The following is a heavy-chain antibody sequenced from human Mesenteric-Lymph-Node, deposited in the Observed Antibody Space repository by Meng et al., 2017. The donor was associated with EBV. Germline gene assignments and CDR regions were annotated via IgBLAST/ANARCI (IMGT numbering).Heavy chain of an antibody. D-gene: IGHD1-1*01. J-gene: IGHJ4*02. V-gene: IGHV3-11*01. CDR1: GFTFNDYY. CDR3: ARTPPGYFDY. CDR2: ISSSGSTT. Sequence: QVHLVESGGGLVKPGGSLRLYCATSGFTFNDYYMSWIRQAPGKGLEWISYISSSGSTTYYADSVKGRFTISRDTAKISLYLQMNSLRDEDTAIYYCARTPPGYFDYWGQGTLVTVSS.